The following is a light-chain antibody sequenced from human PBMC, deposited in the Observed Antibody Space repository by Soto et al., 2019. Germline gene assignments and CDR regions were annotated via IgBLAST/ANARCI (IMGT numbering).Light chain of an antibody. CDR3: QQCKSYPNT. CDR1: QDISNT. V-gene: IGKV1-13*02. CDR2: DAY. Sequence: AIQLTQTPSSVSASVGDRVTITCRATQDISNTLAWYQHKPGRGPMLLIFDAYTLESGVPSRFTGSGSGTHFTLTISSLQPEDFATYLCQQCKSYPNTFGQGTRVEVK. J-gene: IGKJ5*01.